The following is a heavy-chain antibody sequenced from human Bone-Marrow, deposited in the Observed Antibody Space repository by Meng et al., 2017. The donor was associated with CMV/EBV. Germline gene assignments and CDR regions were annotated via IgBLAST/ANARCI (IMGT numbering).Heavy chain of an antibody. J-gene: IGHJ6*01. CDR2: ISYDGSNK. CDR3: ARCRDPVLMVYARNYDMDV. V-gene: IGHV3-30*04. Sequence: GESLKISCAASGFTFSSYAMHWVRQAPGKGLEWVAVISYDGSNKYYADSVKGRFTISRDNSKNTLYLQMNNLRAEDTAVYYCARCRDPVLMVYARNYDMDVWGQGTTVTGSS. D-gene: IGHD2-8*01. CDR1: GFTFSSYA.